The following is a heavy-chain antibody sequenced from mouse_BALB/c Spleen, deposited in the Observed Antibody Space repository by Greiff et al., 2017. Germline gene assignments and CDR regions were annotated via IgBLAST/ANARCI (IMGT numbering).Heavy chain of an antibody. J-gene: IGHJ2*01. V-gene: IGHV6-6*02. CDR3: TVGGYFDY. D-gene: IGHD1-1*01. CDR1: GFTFSNYW. Sequence: EVKLEESGGGLVQPGGSMKLSCVASGFTFSNYWMNWVRQSPEKGLEWVAEIRLKSNNYATHYAESVKGRFTISRDDSKSSVYLQMNNLRAEDTGIYYCTVGGYFDYWGQGTTLTVSS. CDR2: IRLKSNNYAT.